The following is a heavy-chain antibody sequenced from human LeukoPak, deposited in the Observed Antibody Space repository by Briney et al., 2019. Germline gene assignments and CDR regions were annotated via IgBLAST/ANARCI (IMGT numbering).Heavy chain of an antibody. Sequence: VSVKVSCKTSGYIFAHNGISWVRQAPGQGPEWMGWISAYNGDTNYAQNFQGRVTMTTDTSTSTAYMELRSLRSDDTAVYYCARSGTYGGYAGYYFDYWGQGTLVTVSS. V-gene: IGHV1-18*01. CDR1: GYIFAHNG. CDR2: ISAYNGDT. J-gene: IGHJ4*02. CDR3: ARSGTYGGYAGYYFDY. D-gene: IGHD4-17*01.